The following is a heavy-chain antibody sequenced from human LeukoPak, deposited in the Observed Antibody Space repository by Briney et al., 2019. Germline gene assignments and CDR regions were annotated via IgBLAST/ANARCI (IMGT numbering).Heavy chain of an antibody. V-gene: IGHV3-21*01. J-gene: IGHJ4*02. Sequence: GGSLRLSCAASGFTFSSYSMNWVRQAPGKGLEWVSSISSSSSYIYYADSVKGRFTISRDNAKNSLYLQMNSLRAEDTAVYYCARDNGSPPHYDSSGYYPYWGQGTLVTVSS. CDR1: GFTFSSYS. CDR3: ARDNGSPPHYDSSGYYPY. CDR2: ISSSSSYI. D-gene: IGHD3-22*01.